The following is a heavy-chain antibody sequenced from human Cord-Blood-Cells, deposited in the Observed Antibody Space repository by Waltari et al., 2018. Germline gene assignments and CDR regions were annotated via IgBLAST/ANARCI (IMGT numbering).Heavy chain of an antibody. CDR1: GFTFSSYA. CDR3: ARDQITLDAFDI. V-gene: IGHV3-30-3*01. J-gene: IGHJ3*02. Sequence: QVQLVESGGGVVQPGRFLRLSCAASGFTFSSYAMHWVRQAPGKGLEWVAVISYDGSNKYYADSVKGRFTISRDNSKNTLYLQMNSLRAEDTAVYYCARDQITLDAFDIWGQGTMVTVSS. CDR2: ISYDGSNK.